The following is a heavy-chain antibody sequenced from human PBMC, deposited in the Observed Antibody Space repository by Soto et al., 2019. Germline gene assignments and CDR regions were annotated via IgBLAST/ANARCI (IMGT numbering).Heavy chain of an antibody. CDR1: GFTFDDYA. Sequence: SLRLSCAASGFTFDDYAMHWVRQAPGKGLEWVSGISWNSGSIGYADSVKGRFTISRDNAKNSLYLQMNSLRAEDTALYYCAKDKRPAANYYYYGMDVWGQGTTVTVSS. J-gene: IGHJ6*02. CDR2: ISWNSGSI. V-gene: IGHV3-9*01. D-gene: IGHD2-2*01. CDR3: AKDKRPAANYYYYGMDV.